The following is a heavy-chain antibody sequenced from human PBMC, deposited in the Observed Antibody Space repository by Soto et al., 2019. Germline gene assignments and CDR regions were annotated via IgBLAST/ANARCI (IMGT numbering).Heavy chain of an antibody. CDR2: IYYSGST. J-gene: IGHJ4*02. CDR1: GGSISSGGYY. D-gene: IGHD3-9*01. V-gene: IGHV4-31*03. CDR3: ARDPTGYYSDY. Sequence: QVQLQESGPGLVKPSQTLSLTCTVSGGSISSGGYYWSWIRQHPGKGLEWIGYIYYSGSTYYNSSLKSRVIITVDTSKNQFFLKLSSVTAADTAVYYCARDPTGYYSDYWGQGILVTVSS.